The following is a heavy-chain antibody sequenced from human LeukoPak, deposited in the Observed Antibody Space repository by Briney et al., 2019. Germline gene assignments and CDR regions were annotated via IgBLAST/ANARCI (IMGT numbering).Heavy chain of an antibody. CDR2: INHSGGT. D-gene: IGHD4-17*01. CDR3: ARGPRAPNGVLPWYFDL. CDR1: TGSFSGYF. Sequence: SETLSLTCAVYTGSFSGYFWTWIRQPPGKGLEWIGEINHSGGTNYNPSLKGRVTISTDPSTNQSSLKVTSVTAADTAVYYCARGPRAPNGVLPWYFDLWGRGNLVVVSS. J-gene: IGHJ2*01. V-gene: IGHV4-34*01.